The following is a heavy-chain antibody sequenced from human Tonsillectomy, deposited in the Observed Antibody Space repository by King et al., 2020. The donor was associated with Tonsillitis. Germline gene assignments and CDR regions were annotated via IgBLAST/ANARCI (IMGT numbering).Heavy chain of an antibody. D-gene: IGHD3-10*01. V-gene: IGHV3-15*01. CDR1: GFTFSNAW. CDR2: IKSKTDGGTT. J-gene: IGHJ4*02. CDR3: TKGLWFAELLFDY. Sequence: VQLVESGGGLVKPGGSLRLSCAASGFTFSNAWMSWVRQAPGKGLEWVGRIKSKTDGGTTDYAAPVKGRFTISRDDSKNTLYLQMNSLKTEDTAVYYCTKGLWFAELLFDYWGQGTLVTVSS.